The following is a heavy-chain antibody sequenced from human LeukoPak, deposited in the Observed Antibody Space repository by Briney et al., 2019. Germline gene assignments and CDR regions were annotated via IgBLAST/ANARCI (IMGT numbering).Heavy chain of an antibody. V-gene: IGHV3-23*01. D-gene: IGHD3-22*01. CDR3: AKDSFDWYYYDSSGRSDY. Sequence: GGSLRLSCAASGFTFSSYAMSWVRQAPGKELEWVSAISGSGGSTYYADSVKGRFTISRDNSKNTLYLQMNSLRAEDTAVYYCAKDSFDWYYYDSSGRSDYWGQGTLVTVSS. J-gene: IGHJ4*02. CDR1: GFTFSSYA. CDR2: ISGSGGST.